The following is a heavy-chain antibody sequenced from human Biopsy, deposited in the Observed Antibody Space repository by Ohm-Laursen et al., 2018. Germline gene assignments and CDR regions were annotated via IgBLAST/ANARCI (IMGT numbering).Heavy chain of an antibody. V-gene: IGHV4-39*01. CDR1: GGSVSSNVAY. J-gene: IGHJ5*02. CDR3: ARHPTGFGFDP. CDR2: IFYSGIT. D-gene: IGHD3-10*01. Sequence: GTLSLTCTVSGGSVSSNVAYWAWIRQPPGKGLESIGSIFYSGITYYNPSLKIRLTMSVDTSKNHFTLNMTSVTAADTAVYYCARHPTGFGFDPWGQGTLVIVSS.